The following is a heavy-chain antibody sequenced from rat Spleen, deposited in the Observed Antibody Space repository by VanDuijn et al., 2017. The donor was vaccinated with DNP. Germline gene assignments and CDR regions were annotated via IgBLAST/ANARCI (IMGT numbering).Heavy chain of an antibody. J-gene: IGHJ2*01. CDR2: VSSSGTT. D-gene: IGHD1-12*02. CDR1: GFSLISYS. CDR3: VRSDYNDDSHYYGYFDH. V-gene: IGHV2-6*01. Sequence: QVQLKESGPGLVQPSQTLSLTCTVSGFSLISYSVGWVRQPPEKGPEWIAAVSSSGTTYYNPALESRLSISSDTSKSQVFLKMNSLQNEDTAMYFCVRSDYNDDSHYYGYFDHWCQGVMVTVSS.